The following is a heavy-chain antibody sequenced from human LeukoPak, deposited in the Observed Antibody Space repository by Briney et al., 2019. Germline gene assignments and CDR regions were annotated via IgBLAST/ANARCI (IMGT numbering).Heavy chain of an antibody. Sequence: GGSLRLSCAASGFTFSSYSMNWVRQAPGKGLEWVSSISSSSSYIYYADSVKGRFTISRDNAKNSLYLQMNSLRAEDTAVYYCAREGVAVADWTLYYFDYWGPGTLVTVSS. D-gene: IGHD6-19*01. CDR1: GFTFSSYS. CDR2: ISSSSSYI. J-gene: IGHJ4*02. V-gene: IGHV3-21*01. CDR3: AREGVAVADWTLYYFDY.